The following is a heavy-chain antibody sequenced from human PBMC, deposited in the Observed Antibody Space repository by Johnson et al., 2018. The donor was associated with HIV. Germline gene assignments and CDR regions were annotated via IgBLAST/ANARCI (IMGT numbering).Heavy chain of an antibody. CDR2: IYSGGST. J-gene: IGHJ3*02. V-gene: IGHV3-66*01. CDR3: ARGGASDAFDI. Sequence: VQLVESGGGLVQPGGSLRLSCAASGFTFSSYVMIWVRQAPGKGLEWVSVIYSGGSTYYAEPVKGRFTISRDNSKTTLYLQVNSLRAEDTAVYYCARGGASDAFDIWGQGTMVTVSS. D-gene: IGHD4/OR15-4a*01. CDR1: GFTFSSYV.